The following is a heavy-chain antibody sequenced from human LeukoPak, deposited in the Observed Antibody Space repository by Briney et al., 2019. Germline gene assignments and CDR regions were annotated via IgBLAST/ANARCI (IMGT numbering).Heavy chain of an antibody. Sequence: GGSLRLSCAASGFTFSRYWMSWVRQAPGKGLEWVANIKQGGSEKYYVDSVKGRFTISRDNDKNSLFLQMNSLRAEDTAVYYCARTWGRAAAGRQWFDPWGQGTLVTVSS. CDR3: ARTWGRAAAGRQWFDP. CDR1: GFTFSRYW. V-gene: IGHV3-7*05. D-gene: IGHD6-13*01. J-gene: IGHJ5*02. CDR2: IKQGGSEK.